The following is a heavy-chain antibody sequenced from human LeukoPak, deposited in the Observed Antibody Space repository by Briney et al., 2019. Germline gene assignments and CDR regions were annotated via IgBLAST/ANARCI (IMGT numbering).Heavy chain of an antibody. J-gene: IGHJ4*02. V-gene: IGHV4-38-2*02. CDR1: GYSISSGYY. CDR2: IYHSGST. CDR3: ARVSGYSSSPFDY. Sequence: SETLSLTCTVSGYSISSGYYWGWIRQPPGKGLEWIGSIYHSGSTYYNPSLKSRVTISVDTSKNQFSLKLSSVTAADTAVYYCARVSGYSSSPFDYWGQGTLVIVSS. D-gene: IGHD6-13*01.